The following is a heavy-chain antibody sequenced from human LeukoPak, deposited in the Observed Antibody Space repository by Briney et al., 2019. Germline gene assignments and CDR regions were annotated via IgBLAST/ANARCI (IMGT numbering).Heavy chain of an antibody. Sequence: PGGSLRLSCAASGFTFSSYSMNWVGQAPGKGLEWVSSISSSSSYIYYADSVKGRFTISRDNAKNSLYLQMNSLRAEDTAVYYCARDKYSGYDYDYWGQGTLVTVSS. CDR2: ISSSSSYI. CDR1: GFTFSSYS. V-gene: IGHV3-21*01. D-gene: IGHD5-12*01. CDR3: ARDKYSGYDYDY. J-gene: IGHJ4*02.